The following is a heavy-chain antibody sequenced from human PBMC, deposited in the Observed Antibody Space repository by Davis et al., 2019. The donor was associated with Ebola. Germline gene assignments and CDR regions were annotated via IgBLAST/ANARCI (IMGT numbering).Heavy chain of an antibody. CDR2: IFHTGVT. Sequence: PSETLSLTCAVSGGSITSGNWWGWFRQPPGKGLEWIGEIFHTGVTTYNPSLKSRVTISVDKSKNQFSLRLTFVTAADAAVYFCARKGPGSSADYWGQGILVTVSS. CDR3: ARKGPGSSADY. CDR1: GGSITSGNW. J-gene: IGHJ4*02. D-gene: IGHD6-6*01. V-gene: IGHV4-4*02.